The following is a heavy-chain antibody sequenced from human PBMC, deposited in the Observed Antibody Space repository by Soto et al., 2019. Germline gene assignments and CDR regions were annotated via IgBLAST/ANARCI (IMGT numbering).Heavy chain of an antibody. J-gene: IGHJ4*02. CDR2: IYYSGST. CDR3: ARRYGSAIHY. V-gene: IGHV4-59*08. CDR1: GGTISSWF. Sequence: AETLALSTNVSGGTISSWFWSWIRQPPGKGLEWIGYIYYSGSTNCNPSLKSRVTISVDTSKNQFSLKLSSVTASDTAVYYCARRYGSAIHYGGQGTLVT. D-gene: IGHD1-26*01.